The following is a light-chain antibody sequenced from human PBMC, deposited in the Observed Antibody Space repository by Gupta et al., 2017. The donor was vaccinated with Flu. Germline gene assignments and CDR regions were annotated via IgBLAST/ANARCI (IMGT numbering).Light chain of an antibody. V-gene: IGKV3-20*01. CDR3: QQYGSSPRT. CDR2: GAS. CDR1: QSVSSRN. Sequence: GTLSLSPAERATLSCSASQSVSSRNLAWYQQKPGQAPRRLIYGASSRATGSPDRCSGSGSGTDVTLTISRLEPEDVAVYYCQQYGSSPRTFGQGTKVEIK. J-gene: IGKJ1*01.